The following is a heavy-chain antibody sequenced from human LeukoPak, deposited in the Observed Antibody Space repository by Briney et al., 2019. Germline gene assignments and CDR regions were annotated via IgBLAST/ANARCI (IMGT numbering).Heavy chain of an antibody. CDR1: GYRFPSYW. CDR3: ARAQVDTAMADFDY. Sequence: PGESLRISCKASGYRFPSYWITWVRQMPGKGLEWMGGIDPIDSYTTYSPSFQGHVTISADKSIATVYLQWSSLKASDTAMYYCARAQVDTAMADFDYWGQGTLVTVSS. V-gene: IGHV5-10-1*01. CDR2: IDPIDSYT. D-gene: IGHD5-18*01. J-gene: IGHJ4*02.